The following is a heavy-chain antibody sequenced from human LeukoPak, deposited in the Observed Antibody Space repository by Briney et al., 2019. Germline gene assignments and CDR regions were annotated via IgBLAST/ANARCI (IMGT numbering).Heavy chain of an antibody. CDR2: INPNSGGT. Sequence: ASVKVSCKASGYTFTGYYMHWVRQAPGQGLEWMGWINPNSGGTNYAQKFQGRVTMTRDTSISTAYMELSRLRSDDTAVYYCARDLEDSSGYYRYYFDYWGQGTLVTVST. CDR3: ARDLEDSSGYYRYYFDY. V-gene: IGHV1-2*02. CDR1: GYTFTGYY. J-gene: IGHJ4*02. D-gene: IGHD3-22*01.